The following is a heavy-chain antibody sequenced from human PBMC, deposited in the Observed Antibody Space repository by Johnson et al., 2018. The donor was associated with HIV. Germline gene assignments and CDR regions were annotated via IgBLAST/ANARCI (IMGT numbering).Heavy chain of an antibody. J-gene: IGHJ3*02. CDR2: ISYDGSNK. CDR3: ARSVALIVATFDAFDI. Sequence: QVQLVESGGGVVQPGRSLRLSCAASGFTFSNFAMHWVRQAPGKGLEWVVVISYDGSNKYFADSVKGRFTISRDNAKKSLYLQMNSLRAEDTAVYYCARSVALIVATFDAFDIWGQGTMVTVSS. V-gene: IGHV3-30*04. CDR1: GFTFSNFA. D-gene: IGHD5-12*01.